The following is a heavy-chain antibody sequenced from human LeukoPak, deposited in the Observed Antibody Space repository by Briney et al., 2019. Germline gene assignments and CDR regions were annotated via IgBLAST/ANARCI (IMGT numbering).Heavy chain of an antibody. CDR3: AKEVRTRYYGSGKPFDP. J-gene: IGHJ5*02. V-gene: IGHV3-30*02. CDR2: IRYDGSNK. Sequence: GGSLRLSCAASGFTFSSYGMHGVRQAPGKGLEGVAFIRYDGSNKYYADAVKGRFTISRDNSKNTLYLQMNSLRAEDTAVYYCAKEVRTRYYGSGKPFDPWGQGTLVTVSS. D-gene: IGHD3-10*01. CDR1: GFTFSSYG.